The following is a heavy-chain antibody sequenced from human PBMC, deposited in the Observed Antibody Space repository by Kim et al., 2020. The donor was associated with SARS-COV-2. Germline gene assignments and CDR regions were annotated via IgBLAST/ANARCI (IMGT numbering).Heavy chain of an antibody. Sequence: GGSLRLSCAASGFTFSSYGMHWVRQAPGKGLEWVAVISYDGSNKYYADSVKGRFTISRDNSKNTLYLQMNSLRAEDTAVYYCARDGSLAENYYYYGMDVWGQGTTVTVSS. CDR3: ARDGSLAENYYYYGMDV. D-gene: IGHD6-13*01. CDR2: ISYDGSNK. CDR1: GFTFSSYG. J-gene: IGHJ6*02. V-gene: IGHV3-33*05.